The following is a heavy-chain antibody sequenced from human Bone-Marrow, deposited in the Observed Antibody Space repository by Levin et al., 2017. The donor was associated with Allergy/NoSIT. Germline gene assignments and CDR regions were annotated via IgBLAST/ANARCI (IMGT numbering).Heavy chain of an antibody. D-gene: IGHD2-21*01. Sequence: PGGSLRLSCAASGFTFSSYAMSWVRQAPGKGLEWVSAISGSGGSTYYADSVKGRFTISRDNSKNTLYLQMNSLRAEDTAVYYCAKKVGPDWAIAYYGMDVWGQGTTVTVSS. J-gene: IGHJ6*02. CDR1: GFTFSSYA. CDR2: ISGSGGST. CDR3: AKKVGPDWAIAYYGMDV. V-gene: IGHV3-23*01.